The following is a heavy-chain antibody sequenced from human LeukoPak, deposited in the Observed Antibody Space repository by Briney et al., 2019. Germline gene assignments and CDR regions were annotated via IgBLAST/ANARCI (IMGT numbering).Heavy chain of an antibody. D-gene: IGHD3-22*01. J-gene: IGHJ4*02. CDR1: GGSISNYY. CDR2: IYYTGST. Sequence: SETLSLTCTVSGGSISNYYWNWIRQPPGKGLEWIGYIYYTGSTNYNPSLKSRVTMSVDTSKNQFSLKLSSVTAADTAVYYCARHGLTHYYDSSANFDYWGQGTLVTVSS. V-gene: IGHV4-59*08. CDR3: ARHGLTHYYDSSANFDY.